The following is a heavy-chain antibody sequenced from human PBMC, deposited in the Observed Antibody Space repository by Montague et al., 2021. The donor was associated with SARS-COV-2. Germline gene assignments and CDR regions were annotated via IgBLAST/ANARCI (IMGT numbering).Heavy chain of an antibody. CDR1: GGSISSTSYY. CDR2: IYHSGSA. D-gene: IGHD1-26*01. CDR3: ARASESWSYWSGDF. Sequence: SETLSLTCTVSGGSISSTSYYWGWVRQPPGKGLEWIGSIYHSGSAYYNPTLKSRVTISIDTSKNQFSLKLSSVTAADTAVYYCARASESWSYWSGDFWGQGTLVTVSS. J-gene: IGHJ4*02. V-gene: IGHV4-39*07.